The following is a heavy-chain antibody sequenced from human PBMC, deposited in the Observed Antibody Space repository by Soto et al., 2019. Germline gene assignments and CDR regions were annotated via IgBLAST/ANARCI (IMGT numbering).Heavy chain of an antibody. CDR2: IIPIFGTA. CDR1: GGTFSSYA. J-gene: IGHJ5*02. CDR3: ARGGKNSALVSIARVFLIGYNSFDL. D-gene: IGHD3-3*01. V-gene: IGHV1-69*13. Sequence: GASVKVSCKASGGTFSSYAISWVRQAPGQGLEWMGGIIPIFGTANYAQKFQGRVTITADESTSTAYMELSSLRSEDTAVYYCARGGKNSALVSIARVFLIGYNSFDLWGQGTMVTVSS.